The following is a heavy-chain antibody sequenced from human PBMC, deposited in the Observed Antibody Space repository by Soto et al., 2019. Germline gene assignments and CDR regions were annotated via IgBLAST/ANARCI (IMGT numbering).Heavy chain of an antibody. CDR3: AKTPVVVVGASWRWSRYFDY. CDR1: GFTFSNYV. V-gene: IGHV3-23*01. J-gene: IGHJ4*02. D-gene: IGHD2-15*01. CDR2: ITASGGTA. Sequence: EVQLLESGGVLVQPGESLRLSCAASGFTFSNYVMTWVRQAPGKGLEWVSGITASGGTAYYADSVKGRFTISRDNSKSTLYLQMNSLRAEDSALYYCAKTPVVVVGASWRWSRYFDYWGQGTLVTVSS.